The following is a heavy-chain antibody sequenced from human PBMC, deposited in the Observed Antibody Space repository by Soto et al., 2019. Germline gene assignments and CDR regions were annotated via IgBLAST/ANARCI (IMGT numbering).Heavy chain of an antibody. CDR1: GFTFSSYA. V-gene: IGHV3-30-3*01. Sequence: QVQLVESGGGVVQPGRSLRLSCAASGFTFSSYAMHWVRQAPGKGLEWVAVISYDGSNKYYADSVKGRFTISRDNSKNTLSLQMNSLRAEDTAVYYCARTDSSGYYYLDYWGQGTLVTVSS. CDR2: ISYDGSNK. D-gene: IGHD3-22*01. CDR3: ARTDSSGYYYLDY. J-gene: IGHJ4*02.